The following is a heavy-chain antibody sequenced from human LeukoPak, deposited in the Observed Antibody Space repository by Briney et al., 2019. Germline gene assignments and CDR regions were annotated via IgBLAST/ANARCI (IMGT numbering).Heavy chain of an antibody. CDR2: IRYDGSNK. CDR3: AKGQVVVAADLFDY. J-gene: IGHJ4*02. CDR1: GFTFSSYG. D-gene: IGHD2-15*01. V-gene: IGHV3-30*02. Sequence: GGSLGLSCAASGFTFSSYGMHWVRQAPGKGLEWVAFIRYDGSNKYYADSVKGRFTISRDNSKNTLYLQMNSLRAEDTAVYYCAKGQVVVAADLFDYWGQGTLVTVSS.